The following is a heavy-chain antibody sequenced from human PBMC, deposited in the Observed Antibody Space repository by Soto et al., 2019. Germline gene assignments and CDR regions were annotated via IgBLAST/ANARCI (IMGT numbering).Heavy chain of an antibody. Sequence: ASVKVSCKASGYTFTSYTMHWVRQAPGQRLEWMGWINVGNGNTKYSQKFQGRVTITRDTSASTAYMELSSLTSEDTAVYYCARKYFDWLFDYWGQGTLVTVSS. V-gene: IGHV1-3*01. D-gene: IGHD3-9*01. CDR2: INVGNGNT. CDR3: ARKYFDWLFDY. CDR1: GYTFTSYT. J-gene: IGHJ4*02.